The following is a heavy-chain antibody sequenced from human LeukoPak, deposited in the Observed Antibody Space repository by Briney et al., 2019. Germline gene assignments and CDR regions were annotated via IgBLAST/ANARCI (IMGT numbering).Heavy chain of an antibody. Sequence: PGGSLRLSCAASGFTFRSYAMSWVRQAPGKGLEWVSAISGSGGSTYYADSVKGRFTISRDNSKNTLYLQMNSLRAEDTAVYYCASTGPYCSSTSCYLKPDVWGKGTTVTVSS. CDR1: GFTFRSYA. J-gene: IGHJ6*04. CDR3: ASTGPYCSSTSCYLKPDV. D-gene: IGHD2-2*01. V-gene: IGHV3-23*01. CDR2: ISGSGGST.